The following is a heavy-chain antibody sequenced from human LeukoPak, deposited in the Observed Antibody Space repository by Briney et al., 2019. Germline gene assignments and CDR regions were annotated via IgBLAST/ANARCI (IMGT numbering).Heavy chain of an antibody. CDR1: GFTVSSNY. CDR3: ARDDGGSSSDY. CDR2: IWYDGSNK. J-gene: IGHJ4*02. V-gene: IGHV3-33*08. Sequence: GGSLRLSCAASGFTVSSNYMSWVRQAPGKGLEWVAVIWYDGSNKYYADSVKGRFTISRDNSKNTLYLQMNSLRAEDTAVYYCARDDGGSSSDYWGQGTLVTVSS. D-gene: IGHD6-6*01.